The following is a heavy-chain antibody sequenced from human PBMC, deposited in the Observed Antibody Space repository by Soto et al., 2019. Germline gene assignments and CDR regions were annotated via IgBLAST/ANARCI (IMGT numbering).Heavy chain of an antibody. CDR1: GFTFSSYA. J-gene: IGHJ4*02. CDR2: ISGSGDST. D-gene: IGHD6-13*01. Sequence: EVQLLESGGGLVQPGGSLRLSCAASGFTFSSYAMSWVRQAPGKGLEWVSVISGSGDSTYYADSVKGRFTISRDNSKNTRYLQMNSLIAEDTAVYYCARRGPGTYFDYWGQGTLVTVSS. CDR3: ARRGPGTYFDY. V-gene: IGHV3-23*01.